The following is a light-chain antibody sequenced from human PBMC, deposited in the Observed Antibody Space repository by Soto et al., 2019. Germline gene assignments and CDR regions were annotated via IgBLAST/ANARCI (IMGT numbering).Light chain of an antibody. V-gene: IGLV2-18*02. Sequence: QSALTQPPSVSGSPGQSVTISSTGTSRDFDSSNRVSWYQQPPGTAPKLLISDVSNRPSGVPDRFSGSKSGNTASLTISGLQAEDEADYYCSSYTGSSTYVFGTGTKVTVL. CDR3: SSYTGSSTYV. CDR2: DVS. J-gene: IGLJ1*01. CDR1: SRDFDSSNR.